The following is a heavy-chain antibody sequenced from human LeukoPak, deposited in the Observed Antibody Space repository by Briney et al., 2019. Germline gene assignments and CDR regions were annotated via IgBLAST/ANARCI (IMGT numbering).Heavy chain of an antibody. CDR1: GGSISSYY. CDR3: ARDHGGRYFSWFDP. V-gene: IGHV4-4*07. J-gene: IGHJ5*02. Sequence: PSETLSLTCTVSGGSISSYYWSWLRQPAGKGLEWIGRIYTSGSTNYNPSLKSRVTISVDKSKNQFSLKLSSVTAADTAVYYCARDHGGRYFSWFDPWGQGTLVTVSS. D-gene: IGHD6-19*01. CDR2: IYTSGST.